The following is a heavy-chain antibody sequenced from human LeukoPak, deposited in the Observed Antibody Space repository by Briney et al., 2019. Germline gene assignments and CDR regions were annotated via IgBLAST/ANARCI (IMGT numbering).Heavy chain of an antibody. CDR3: ARGGLLRYFDWSPPAVFDY. CDR1: GGSISSSSYY. D-gene: IGHD3-9*01. Sequence: SETLSLTCTVSGGSISSSSYYWGWIRQPPGKGLEWIGSIYYSGSTYYNPSLKSRVTISVDTSKNQFSLKLTSVTAADTAVYYCARGGLLRYFDWSPPAVFDYWGQGTLVTVSS. CDR2: IYYSGST. V-gene: IGHV4-39*07. J-gene: IGHJ4*02.